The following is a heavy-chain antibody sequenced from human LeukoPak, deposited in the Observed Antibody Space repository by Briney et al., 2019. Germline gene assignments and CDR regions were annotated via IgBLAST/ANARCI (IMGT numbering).Heavy chain of an antibody. Sequence: SETLSLTCAVYGGSFSGYYWSWIRQPPGKGLEWIGEINHSGSTNYNPSLKSRVTISVDTSKNQFSLKLNSVTATDTAMYYCARHYGPWGQGTLVTVSS. CDR2: INHSGST. V-gene: IGHV4-34*01. J-gene: IGHJ4*02. CDR1: GGSFSGYY. CDR3: ARHYGP. D-gene: IGHD3-16*01.